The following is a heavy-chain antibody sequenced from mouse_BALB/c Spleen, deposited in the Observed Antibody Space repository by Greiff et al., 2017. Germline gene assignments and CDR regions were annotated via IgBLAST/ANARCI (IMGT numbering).Heavy chain of an antibody. V-gene: IGHV3-2*02. D-gene: IGHD1-1*01. Sequence: EVQLQESGPGLVKPSQSLSLTCTVTGYSITSDYAWNWIRQFPGNKLEWMGYISYSGSTSYNPSLKSRISITRDTSKNQFFLQLNSVTTEDTATYYCARNGIYAMDYWGQGTSVTVSS. CDR3: ARNGIYAMDY. CDR2: ISYSGST. CDR1: GYSITSDYA. J-gene: IGHJ4*01.